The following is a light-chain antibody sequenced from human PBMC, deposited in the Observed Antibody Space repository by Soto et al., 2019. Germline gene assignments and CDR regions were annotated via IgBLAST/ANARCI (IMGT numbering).Light chain of an antibody. CDR2: DAS. CDR1: QSVINNR. CDR3: QQAGSSWIT. Sequence: EMVLTQSPGTMSLSPGERATLSCRASQSVINNRLAWYQQKPGQAPRLLIYDASSRATGTPDRFSGSGSGTDFTLTISRLEDEDSAVFYCQQAGSSWITFGQGTRLDIK. V-gene: IGKV3-20*01. J-gene: IGKJ5*01.